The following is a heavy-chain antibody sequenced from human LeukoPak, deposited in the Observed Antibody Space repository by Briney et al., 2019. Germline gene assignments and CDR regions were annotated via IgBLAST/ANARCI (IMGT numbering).Heavy chain of an antibody. CDR1: GYTFTDYY. J-gene: IGHJ4*02. V-gene: IGHV1-2*02. D-gene: IGHD2-15*01. CDR2: INPKRGGT. CDR3: ARVRSGYCRGGSCYVFDF. Sequence: ASVKVSCKASGYTFTDYYLYWVRQAPGQRLERMGWINPKRGGTNYAQKFQGRVSMTRDTSISTVYIELSSLSADDTAVYYCARVRSGYCRGGSCYVFDFWAQGTLVTVSS.